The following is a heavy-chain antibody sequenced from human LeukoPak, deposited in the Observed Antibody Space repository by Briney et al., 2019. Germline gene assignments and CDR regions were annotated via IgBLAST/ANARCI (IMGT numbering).Heavy chain of an antibody. CDR1: GFTFDDYA. CDR3: TRGAAYGTKYYFDY. V-gene: IGHV3-9*01. J-gene: IGHJ4*02. D-gene: IGHD1-14*01. CDR2: ISWNSGSI. Sequence: GGSLRLSCAASGFTFDDYAMHWVRQAPGKGLEWVSGISWNSGSIVYADAVKGRFTISRDNAKSSLYLQMNSLRAEDTALYYCTRGAAYGTKYYFDYWGQGNLVTVSA.